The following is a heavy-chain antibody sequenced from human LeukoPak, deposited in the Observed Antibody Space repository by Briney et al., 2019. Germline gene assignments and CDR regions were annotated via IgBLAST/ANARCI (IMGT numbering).Heavy chain of an antibody. CDR2: IYTRGST. CDR3: ARGRYCSADICSGGDAFDI. CDR1: GGSINNYY. V-gene: IGHV4-4*07. D-gene: IGHD2-15*01. Sequence: SETLSLTCTVSGGSINNYYWSWIRQPAGKGLEWIGRIYTRGSTNYNPSLKSRVTMSVDTSKSQFSLKLSSVTAADTAVYYCARGRYCSADICSGGDAFDIWGQGTMVSVSS. J-gene: IGHJ3*02.